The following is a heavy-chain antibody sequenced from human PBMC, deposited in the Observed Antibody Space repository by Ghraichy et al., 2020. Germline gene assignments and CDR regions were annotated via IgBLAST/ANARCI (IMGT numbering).Heavy chain of an antibody. V-gene: IGHV1-69*04. CDR2: IIPILGIA. J-gene: IGHJ6*02. Sequence: SVKVSCKASGGTFSSYAISWVRQAPGQGLEWMGRIIPILGIANYAQKFQGRVTITADKSTSTAYMELSSLRSEDTAVYYCARDGSYPDHYYYGMDVWGQGTPVTVSS. CDR1: GGTFSSYA. CDR3: ARDGSYPDHYYYGMDV. D-gene: IGHD1-26*01.